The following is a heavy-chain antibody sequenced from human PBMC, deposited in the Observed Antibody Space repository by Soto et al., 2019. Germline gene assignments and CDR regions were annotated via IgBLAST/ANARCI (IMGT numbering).Heavy chain of an antibody. CDR1: GFTFSLSA. D-gene: IGHD3-9*01. Sequence: EVQLLESGGGFVQPGASLRLSCAASGFTFSLSAMSWVRQAPGRGLDWVSALSGGGSTTDYADSVKGRFTISRDNSKNTLHLQMNSLRAEDTAVYYCAKGPEYDILTGCDYWGQGALVTVSS. V-gene: IGHV3-23*01. CDR3: AKGPEYDILTGCDY. CDR2: LSGGGSTT. J-gene: IGHJ4*02.